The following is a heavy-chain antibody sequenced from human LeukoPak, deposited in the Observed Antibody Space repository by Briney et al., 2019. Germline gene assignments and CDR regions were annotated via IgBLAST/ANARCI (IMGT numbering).Heavy chain of an antibody. V-gene: IGHV3-53*05. Sequence: GGSLRLSCAASGFTVSSNYMSWVRQAPGKGLEWVSVIYSGGSTYYADSVKGRFTISRDNSKNTLYLQMNSLRAEDTGVYYCAREFNSGWFDPWGQGTLVTVSS. CDR1: GFTVSSNY. CDR3: AREFNSGWFDP. CDR2: IYSGGST. D-gene: IGHD4-23*01. J-gene: IGHJ5*02.